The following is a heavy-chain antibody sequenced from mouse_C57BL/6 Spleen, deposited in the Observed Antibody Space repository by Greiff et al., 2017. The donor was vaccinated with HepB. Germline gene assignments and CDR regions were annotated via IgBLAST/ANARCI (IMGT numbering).Heavy chain of an antibody. CDR1: GFTFSDYG. J-gene: IGHJ2*01. CDR3: ARGDWDVGY. CDR2: ISSGSSTI. D-gene: IGHD4-1*01. V-gene: IGHV5-17*01. Sequence: EVKVEESGGGLVKPGGSLKLSCAASGFTFSDYGMHWVRQAPEKGLEWVAYISSGSSTIYYADTVKGRFTISRDNAKNTLFLQMTSLRSEDTAMYYCARGDWDVGYWGQGTTLTVSS.